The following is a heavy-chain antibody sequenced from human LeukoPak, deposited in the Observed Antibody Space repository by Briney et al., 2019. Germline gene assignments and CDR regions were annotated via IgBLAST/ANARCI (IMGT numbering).Heavy chain of an antibody. CDR1: GFTFSSYA. V-gene: IGHV3-23*01. J-gene: IGHJ4*02. Sequence: GGSLRLSCAASGFTFSSYAMSWVRQAPGKGLEWVSAISGSGGSTYYADSVKGRFTISRDNSKNTLFLQMNSLRAEDTAIYYCAKDMGYCSSATCYGLDYWGQGTLVTVSS. CDR2: ISGSGGST. D-gene: IGHD2-2*01. CDR3: AKDMGYCSSATCYGLDY.